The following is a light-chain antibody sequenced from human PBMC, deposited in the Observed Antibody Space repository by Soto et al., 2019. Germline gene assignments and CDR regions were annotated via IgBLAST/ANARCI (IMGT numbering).Light chain of an antibody. CDR2: SNN. CDR3: AAWDDSLNGPV. V-gene: IGLV1-44*01. J-gene: IGLJ1*01. Sequence: SALTQPPSASGTPGHRVTISCSGSSSNIGSNTVNWYQQLPGTAPKLLIYSNNQRPSGVPDRFSGSKSGTSASLAISGLQSEDEADYYCAAWDDSLNGPVFGTGTKVTVL. CDR1: SSNIGSNT.